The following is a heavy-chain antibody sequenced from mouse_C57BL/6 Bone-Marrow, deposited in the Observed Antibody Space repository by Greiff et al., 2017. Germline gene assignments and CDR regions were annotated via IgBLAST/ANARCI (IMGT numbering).Heavy chain of an antibody. CDR3: ASSYYSNYPWFAY. CDR1: GYTFTSYG. Sequence: VQLQQSGAELARPGASVKLSCKASGYTFTSYGISWVKQRTGQGLEWIGEIYPRSGNTYYNEKFKGKATLTADKSFSTAYMELRSLTSEDSAVYFCASSYYSNYPWFAYWGQGTLVTVSA. V-gene: IGHV1-81*01. J-gene: IGHJ3*01. CDR2: IYPRSGNT. D-gene: IGHD2-5*01.